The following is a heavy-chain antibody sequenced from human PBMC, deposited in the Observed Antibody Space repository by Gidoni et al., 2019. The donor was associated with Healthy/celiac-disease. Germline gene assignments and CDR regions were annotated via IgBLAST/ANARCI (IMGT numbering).Heavy chain of an antibody. Sequence: EVQLVEAGGGLVKPGGSLRLSFPASGFTFSNAGMSWVRQAPGKGLEWVGRIKSKTDGGTTDYAAPVKGRFTISRDDSKNTLYLQMNSLKTEDTAVYYCTTEGSTRRFDPWGQGTLVTVSS. V-gene: IGHV3-15*01. CDR1: GFTFSNAG. D-gene: IGHD2-2*01. CDR3: TTEGSTRRFDP. CDR2: IKSKTDGGTT. J-gene: IGHJ5*02.